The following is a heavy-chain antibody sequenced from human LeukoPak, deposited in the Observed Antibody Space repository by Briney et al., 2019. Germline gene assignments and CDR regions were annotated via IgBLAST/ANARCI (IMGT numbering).Heavy chain of an antibody. CDR2: INPSGGST. Sequence: ASVKVSCKASGYTFTSYYMHWVRQAPGQGLEWMGIINPSGGSTSYAQKFQGRVTMTRDMSTSTVYMELSSLRSEDTAVYYCARAEPGDNGDYWGQGTLVTVSS. CDR3: ARAEPGDNGDY. V-gene: IGHV1-46*01. D-gene: IGHD4-17*01. J-gene: IGHJ4*02. CDR1: GYTFTSYY.